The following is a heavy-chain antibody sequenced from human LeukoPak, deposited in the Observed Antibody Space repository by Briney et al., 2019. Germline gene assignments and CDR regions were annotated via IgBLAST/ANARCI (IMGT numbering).Heavy chain of an antibody. CDR1: GFTFSNYA. D-gene: IGHD3-3*01. J-gene: IGHJ4*02. V-gene: IGHV3-23*01. CDR2: IISSGGTT. Sequence: GGSLRLSCAASGFTFSNYAMSWVRQAPGKGLEWVSNIISSGGTTDYADSVKGRFTISRDNSKNTLYLQMSNLRAEDTAVYYCAKDRDFWSGYYPIFDYWGQGTLVTVSS. CDR3: AKDRDFWSGYYPIFDY.